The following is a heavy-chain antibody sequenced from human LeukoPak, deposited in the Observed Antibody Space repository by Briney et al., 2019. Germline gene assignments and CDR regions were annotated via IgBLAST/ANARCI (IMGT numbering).Heavy chain of an antibody. Sequence: GESLKISCQGSGYSFTSYWIGWVRQMPGKGLEWMGIIYPGDSDTRYSPSFQGQVTISADKSISTAYLQWSSLKASDTAMYYCATVASGYCSGGSCYWFDPWGQGTLVTVSS. CDR3: ATVASGYCSGGSCYWFDP. V-gene: IGHV5-51*01. D-gene: IGHD2-15*01. J-gene: IGHJ5*02. CDR1: GYSFTSYW. CDR2: IYPGDSDT.